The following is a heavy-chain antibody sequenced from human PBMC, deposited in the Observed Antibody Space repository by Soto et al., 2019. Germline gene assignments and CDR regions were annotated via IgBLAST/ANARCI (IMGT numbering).Heavy chain of an antibody. CDR3: TSHSPDEMIRN. CDR2: IYYSGNT. D-gene: IGHD3-22*01. Sequence: PSETLSLTCSVSGGSISSGYYYWSWIRQPPGKGLEWIGNIYYSGNTYYNPSLKSRLIISIDTSKNQFSLKLSSVTAADTAVYYCTSHSPDEMIRNWGQGTLVTVSS. J-gene: IGHJ4*02. CDR1: GGSISSGYYY. V-gene: IGHV4-30-4*01.